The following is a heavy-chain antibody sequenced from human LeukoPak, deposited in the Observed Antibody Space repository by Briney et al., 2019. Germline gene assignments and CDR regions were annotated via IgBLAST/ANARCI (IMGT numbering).Heavy chain of an antibody. CDR2: IYYSGST. V-gene: IGHV4-39*01. CDR1: GGSISSSSYY. CDR3: ARVGSWYNWFDP. J-gene: IGHJ5*02. Sequence: SETLSLTCTVSGGSISSSSYYWGWIRQPPGKGLEWIGSIYYSGSTYYNPSLKSRVTISVDTSKNQFSLKLSSVTAADTAVYYCARVGSWYNWFDPWGQGTLVTVSS. D-gene: IGHD6-13*01.